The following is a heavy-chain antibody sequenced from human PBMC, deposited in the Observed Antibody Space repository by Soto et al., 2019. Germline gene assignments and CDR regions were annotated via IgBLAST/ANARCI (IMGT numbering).Heavy chain of an antibody. D-gene: IGHD3-22*01. CDR1: GGSISSVGYY. V-gene: IGHV4-31*03. Sequence: SETLSLTCTVSGGSISSVGYYWSWIRQHPGKGLEWIGYIYYSGSTYYNPSLKSRVTISVDTTKNQFSLKLRSVTAADTAVYYCARGVFYYGGSGYTGNHFDYWRQGTLVTVSS. CDR3: ARGVFYYGGSGYTGNHFDY. J-gene: IGHJ4*02. CDR2: IYYSGST.